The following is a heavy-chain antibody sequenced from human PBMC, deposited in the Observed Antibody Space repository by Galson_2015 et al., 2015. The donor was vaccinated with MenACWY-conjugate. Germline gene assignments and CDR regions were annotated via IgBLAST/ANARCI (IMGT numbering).Heavy chain of an antibody. D-gene: IGHD2-2*01. Sequence: SVKVSCKASDYTFTNFGISWVRQAPGQGLEWMGWISPYNGNTNYAHKLKDRVTMTSDTSTSTAYMELRSLGSDDTAVYYCARDGYLRYAFDYWGQGTLVTVSS. J-gene: IGHJ4*02. V-gene: IGHV1-18*01. CDR2: ISPYNGNT. CDR1: DYTFTNFG. CDR3: ARDGYLRYAFDY.